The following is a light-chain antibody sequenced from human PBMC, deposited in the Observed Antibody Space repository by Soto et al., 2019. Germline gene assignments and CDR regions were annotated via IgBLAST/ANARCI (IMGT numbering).Light chain of an antibody. V-gene: IGKV1-33*01. CDR2: VAS. CDR3: QQYENLVT. CDR1: RDIRNS. J-gene: IGKJ5*01. Sequence: IPVTQSTTFLSASVGDRVTITCQASRDIRNSLNWYQQKPGTASNPLIYVASNLETGVPSRFSGSGSGTDFSFSISSLQPEDIGTYYCQQYENLVTFGQGTRLDI.